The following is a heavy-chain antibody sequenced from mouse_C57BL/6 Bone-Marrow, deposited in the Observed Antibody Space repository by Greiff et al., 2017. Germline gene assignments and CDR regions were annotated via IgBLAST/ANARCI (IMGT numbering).Heavy chain of an antibody. CDR2: LDPEDGDT. J-gene: IGHJ3*01. CDR1: GFNIRDSY. V-gene: IGHV14-2*01. D-gene: IGHD4-1*01. Sequence: VQLQQSGAELVKPGASVKLSCTASGFNIRDSYMHWVKQRTEQGLEWIGRLDPEDGDTKYAPKFQGKATLTADTSSSTAYLQLSSLTSEDTAVYYGASNWDALFAYWGQGTLVTVSA. CDR3: ASNWDALFAY.